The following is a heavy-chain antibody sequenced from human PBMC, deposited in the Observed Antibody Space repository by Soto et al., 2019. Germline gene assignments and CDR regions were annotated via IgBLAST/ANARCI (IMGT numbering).Heavy chain of an antibody. CDR3: ANYSSSWYYFDY. CDR2: ISGSGGST. CDR1: GFTFSSYA. Sequence: GGSLRLSCAASGFTFSSYAMSWVRQAPGKGLEWVSAISGSGGSTYYADSVKGRFTISRDNSKNTLYLQMNSLRAEDTAVYYCANYSSSWYYFDYWGQGTLVTVSS. J-gene: IGHJ4*02. V-gene: IGHV3-23*01. D-gene: IGHD6-13*01.